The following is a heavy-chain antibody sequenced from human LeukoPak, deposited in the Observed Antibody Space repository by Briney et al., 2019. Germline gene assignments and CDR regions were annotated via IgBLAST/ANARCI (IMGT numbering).Heavy chain of an antibody. Sequence: ASVKVSCKASGGTFSSYAISWVRQAPGQGLEWMGGIIPIFGTANYAQKFQGRVTITTDESTSTAYMELSSLRSEDTAVYYCAREGSSGSYYIGVYFDYWGQGTLVTVSS. J-gene: IGHJ4*02. V-gene: IGHV1-69*05. CDR2: IIPIFGTA. D-gene: IGHD1-26*01. CDR1: GGTFSSYA. CDR3: AREGSSGSYYIGVYFDY.